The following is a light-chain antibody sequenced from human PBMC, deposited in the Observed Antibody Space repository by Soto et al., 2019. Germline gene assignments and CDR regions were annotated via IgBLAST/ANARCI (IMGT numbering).Light chain of an antibody. J-gene: IGKJ2*01. CDR3: QRYDNSPYT. V-gene: IGKV3-20*01. Sequence: DIVLTQSPGTLSLSPGERATLSCRASQSVTSSYLAWYQQKLGQAPRLLIYAASSRATGIPDRFSGSGSGTDFTLTISRLEPEDFAVYYCQRYDNSPYTFGQGTKLEIK. CDR1: QSVTSSY. CDR2: AAS.